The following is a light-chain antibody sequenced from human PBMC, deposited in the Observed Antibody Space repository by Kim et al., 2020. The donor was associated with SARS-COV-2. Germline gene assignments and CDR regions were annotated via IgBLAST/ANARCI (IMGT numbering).Light chain of an antibody. V-gene: IGKV1-39*01. J-gene: IGKJ3*01. CDR3: QQSDIVPFT. Sequence: DIQMTQSPSSLPASVGDRVTLTCRASQRIGTSLNWYQQKPGEAPNLLIYAASSLNNGVPSRFSGGGSGTNFTLTINSLQPEEFAAYYCQQSDIVPFTFGPGTKVDIK. CDR2: AAS. CDR1: QRIGTS.